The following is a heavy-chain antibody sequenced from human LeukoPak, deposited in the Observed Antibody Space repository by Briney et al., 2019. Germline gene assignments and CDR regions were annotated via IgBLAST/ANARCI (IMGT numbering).Heavy chain of an antibody. Sequence: PGGSLRLSCAASGFTFSTYDMQWVRQVPGKGLEWVSGINRSGRTYYTDSVKGRFTISRDNSKNTLYLQMNSLRAEDTAVYYCAKGGYFAFETWGQGTMVAVSS. V-gene: IGHV3-23*01. CDR1: GFTFSTYD. CDR2: INRSGRT. CDR3: AKGGYFAFET. J-gene: IGHJ3*02. D-gene: IGHD2-2*03.